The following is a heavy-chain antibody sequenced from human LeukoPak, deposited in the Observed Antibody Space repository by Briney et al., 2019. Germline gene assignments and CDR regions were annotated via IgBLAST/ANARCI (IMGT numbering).Heavy chain of an antibody. D-gene: IGHD3-22*01. J-gene: IGHJ4*02. CDR3: ARLPTFYYDSSGYHYDY. CDR1: GFTFSSYA. V-gene: IGHV3-23*01. Sequence: GGSLRLSCAASGFTFSSYAMSWVRQAPGRGLEWASSTAGSGISKDYADSVKGRFTISKDKSKNTLYLQMDNLRAEDTGVYFCARLPTFYYDSSGYHYDYWGQGTLVTVSS. CDR2: TAGSGISK.